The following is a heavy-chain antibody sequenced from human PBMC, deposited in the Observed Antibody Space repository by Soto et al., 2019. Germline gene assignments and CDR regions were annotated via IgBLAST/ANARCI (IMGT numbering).Heavy chain of an antibody. CDR3: GRGDNWSDEASDY. J-gene: IGHJ4*02. V-gene: IGHV1-18*01. CDR2: ISAYNGST. CDR1: GYTFTSYG. Sequence: ASVKVSCKASGYTFTSYGISWVRQAPGQGLEWMGWISAYNGSTYYADSVKGRFTVSRDTSKNTLYLQMNNLRADDTAVYYCGRGDNWSDEASDYWGQGTLVTVSS. D-gene: IGHD1-1*01.